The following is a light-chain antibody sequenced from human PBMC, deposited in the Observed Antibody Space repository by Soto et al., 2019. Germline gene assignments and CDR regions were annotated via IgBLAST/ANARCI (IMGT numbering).Light chain of an antibody. V-gene: IGKV1-5*03. Sequence: DIQITQSPSTLSASVGDRVTITCRASQSISSWLAWYQQKPGKAPKLLIYKASSLESGVPSRFSGSGSGTEFTLTISSLQPDEFATYYCQQYNSYPLTVGGGTKVDIK. CDR3: QQYNSYPLT. J-gene: IGKJ4*01. CDR1: QSISSW. CDR2: KAS.